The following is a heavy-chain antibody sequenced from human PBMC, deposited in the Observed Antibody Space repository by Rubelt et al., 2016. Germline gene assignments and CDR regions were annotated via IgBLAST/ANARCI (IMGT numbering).Heavy chain of an antibody. CDR2: TYYSGST. D-gene: IGHD2/OR15-2a*01. CDR1: GGSISSGGYY. Sequence: QVQLQESGPGLVKPSQTLSLTCTVSGGSISSGGYYWSWIRQHPGKGLAWIGYTYYSGSTYYNPFLKRRVTISVDTSKNQFSLKLSSVTAADTAVYYCARDSGSRIFDYWGQGTLVTVSS. J-gene: IGHJ4*02. V-gene: IGHV4-31*03. CDR3: ARDSGSRIFDY.